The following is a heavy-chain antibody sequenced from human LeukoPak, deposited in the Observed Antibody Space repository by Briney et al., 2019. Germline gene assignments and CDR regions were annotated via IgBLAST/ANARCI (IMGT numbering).Heavy chain of an antibody. Sequence: GESLKISCKGSGYSFTSYWIGWVRQMPGKGLEWMGIIYPGDSDTRYSPSFQGQVTISADKSISTAYLQWSSLKASDTAMYYCAIPPGGGYCSSTSCHPWGQGTLVTVPS. CDR3: AIPPGGGYCSSTSCHP. D-gene: IGHD2-2*01. CDR2: IYPGDSDT. V-gene: IGHV5-51*01. CDR1: GYSFTSYW. J-gene: IGHJ5*02.